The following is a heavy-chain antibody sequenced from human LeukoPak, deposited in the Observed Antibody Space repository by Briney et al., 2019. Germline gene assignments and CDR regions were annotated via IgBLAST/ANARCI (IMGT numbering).Heavy chain of an antibody. J-gene: IGHJ4*02. Sequence: ASGKISCNAAGYTFTSYGISWVRQAPGQGLEWMGWISAYNGNTNYAQKLQGRVTMTTDTSTSTAYMELRSLRSDDTAVYYCARDAMVRGTFDYWGQGTLVTVSS. D-gene: IGHD3-10*01. CDR1: GYTFTSYG. V-gene: IGHV1-18*04. CDR2: ISAYNGNT. CDR3: ARDAMVRGTFDY.